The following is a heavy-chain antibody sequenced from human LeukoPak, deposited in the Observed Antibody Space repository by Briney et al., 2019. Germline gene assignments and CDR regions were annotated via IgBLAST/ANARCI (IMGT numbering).Heavy chain of an antibody. CDR1: GFTVSSNY. CDR2: ISGSGGGT. J-gene: IGHJ4*02. D-gene: IGHD1-26*01. CDR3: ATSKYSGSY. Sequence: GGSLRLSCAASGFTVSSNYMSWVRQAPGKGLEWVSAISGSGGGTYYADSVKGRFTISRDNSKNTLNLQMNSLRAEDTAVYYCATSKYSGSYWGQGTLVTVSS. V-gene: IGHV3-23*01.